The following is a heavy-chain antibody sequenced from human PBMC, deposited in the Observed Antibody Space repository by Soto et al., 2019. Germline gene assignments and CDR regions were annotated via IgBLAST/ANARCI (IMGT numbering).Heavy chain of an antibody. V-gene: IGHV4-30-4*01. J-gene: IGHJ5*02. CDR3: ARERPDGSRLDP. CDR1: GGSISSGDHY. CDR2: IYYSGGT. Sequence: QVQLQESGPGLVKPSQTLSLTCTVSGGSISSGDHYWSWIRQPPGKGLEWIGYIYYSGGTYYNPSLKSRVTISVDTSKNQFSLKLSSVTAADTAVYYCARERPDGSRLDPWGQGTLVTVSS. D-gene: IGHD6-13*01.